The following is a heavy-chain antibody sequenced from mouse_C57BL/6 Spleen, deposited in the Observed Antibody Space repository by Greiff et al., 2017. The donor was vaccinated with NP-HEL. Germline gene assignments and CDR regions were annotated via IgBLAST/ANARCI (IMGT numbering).Heavy chain of an antibody. CDR3: AAKIRDAMDD. Sequence: VQLKESGGGLVKPGGSLKLSCAASGFTFSDYGMHWVRQAPEKGLEWVAYISSGSSTIYYADTVKGRFTISRDNAKNTLFLQMTSLRSEDTAMYYCAAKIRDAMDDWGQGTSVTVSS. CDR2: ISSGSSTI. CDR1: GFTFSDYG. V-gene: IGHV5-17*01. J-gene: IGHJ4*01.